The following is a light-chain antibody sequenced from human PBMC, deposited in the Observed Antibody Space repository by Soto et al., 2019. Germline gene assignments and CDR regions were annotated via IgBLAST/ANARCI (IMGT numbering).Light chain of an antibody. CDR3: IPYTSSNTYV. J-gene: IGLJ1*01. CDR1: SSDVGGYKY. CDR2: EVS. Sequence: QSALTQPASVSGSPGQSISISCTGTSSDVGGYKYVSWYQQHPGKGPKLMIYEVSNRPSGVSDRFSGSKSGNTAYLTISGLQAEDESDYYCIPYTSSNTYVFGTGTKVTV. V-gene: IGLV2-14*01.